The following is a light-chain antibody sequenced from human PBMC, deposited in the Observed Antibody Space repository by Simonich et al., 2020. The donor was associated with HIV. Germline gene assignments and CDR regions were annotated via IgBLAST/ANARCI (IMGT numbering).Light chain of an antibody. CDR2: DVS. V-gene: IGLV2-14*03. CDR1: SSDVGNYNY. Sequence: QSALTQPASVSGSPGQSITISCTGTSSDVGNYNYVSWYQQHPGKAPKLMIYDVSNRPSGVSNLFSGSKSGNTASLTISGLQAEDEADYYCSSYTSSSTLAVFGGGTQLTVL. J-gene: IGLJ7*01. CDR3: SSYTSSSTLAV.